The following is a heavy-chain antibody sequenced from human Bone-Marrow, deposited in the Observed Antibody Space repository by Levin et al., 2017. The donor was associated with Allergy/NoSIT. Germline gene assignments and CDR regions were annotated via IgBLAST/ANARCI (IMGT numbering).Heavy chain of an antibody. D-gene: IGHD5-24*01. CDR1: GFTFDDYA. J-gene: IGHJ4*02. CDR3: AKDMARRDGYLYS. Sequence: GGSLRLSCAASGFTFDDYAMHWVRQAPGKGLEWVSGISWNSGSIGYADSVKGRFTISRDNAKNSLYLQMNSLRAEDTALYYCAKDMARRDGYLYSWGQGTLVTVSS. CDR2: ISWNSGSI. V-gene: IGHV3-9*01.